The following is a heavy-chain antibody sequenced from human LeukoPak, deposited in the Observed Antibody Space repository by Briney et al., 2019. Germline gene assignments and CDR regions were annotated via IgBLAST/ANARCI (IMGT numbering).Heavy chain of an antibody. V-gene: IGHV4-4*09. CDR2: IYTSGST. D-gene: IGHD5-18*01. CDR1: GDSISNYY. Sequence: SETLSLTCTVPGDSISNYYWTWIRQPPGKGLEWIGYIYTSGSTNYNPSLKSRVTISLDTSKNQFSLKLSSVTAADAAVYYYARAGYSYGTGYYFDYWGQGALVTVSS. J-gene: IGHJ4*02. CDR3: ARAGYSYGTGYYFDY.